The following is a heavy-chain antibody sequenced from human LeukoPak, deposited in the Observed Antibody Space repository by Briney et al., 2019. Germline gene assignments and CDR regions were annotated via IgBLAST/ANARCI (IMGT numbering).Heavy chain of an antibody. CDR3: AKAAPHDYGDYLFDY. D-gene: IGHD4-17*01. Sequence: GRSLRLSCAASGFTFSSYGMHWVRQAPGKGLEWVAVISYDGSNKYYADSVKGRFTISRDNSKNTLYLQMNSLRAEDTAVYYCAKAAPHDYGDYLFDYWGQGTLVTVSS. V-gene: IGHV3-30*18. CDR1: GFTFSSYG. CDR2: ISYDGSNK. J-gene: IGHJ4*02.